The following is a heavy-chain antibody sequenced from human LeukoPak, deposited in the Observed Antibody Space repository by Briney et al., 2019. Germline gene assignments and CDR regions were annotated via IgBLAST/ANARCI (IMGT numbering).Heavy chain of an antibody. D-gene: IGHD3-22*01. V-gene: IGHV4-34*01. CDR2: INHSGST. CDR1: GGSFSGYY. J-gene: IGHJ1*01. CDR3: ARYYYDSSGYSPAEYFQH. Sequence: SETLSLTCAVYGGSFSGYYWSWIRQPPGKGLEWIGEINHSGSTNYNPSLKSRVTISVDTSKNQFSLKLSSVTAADTAVYYCARYYYDSSGYSPAEYFQHWGQGTLVTVSS.